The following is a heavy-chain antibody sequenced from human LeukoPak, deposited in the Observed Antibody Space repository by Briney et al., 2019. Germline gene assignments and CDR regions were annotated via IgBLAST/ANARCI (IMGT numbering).Heavy chain of an antibody. Sequence: SETLSLTCTVSGGSISSSSYYWGWLRQRPGKGLEWIGSIYYSGTTYYNPSLKSRVTISVDTSKNQFSLKLSSVTAADTAVYFCARSFARDSYILTGYNIADYWGQGTLVTVSS. J-gene: IGHJ4*02. CDR1: GGSISSSSYY. CDR2: IYYSGTT. CDR3: ARSFARDSYILTGYNIADY. D-gene: IGHD3-9*01. V-gene: IGHV4-39*07.